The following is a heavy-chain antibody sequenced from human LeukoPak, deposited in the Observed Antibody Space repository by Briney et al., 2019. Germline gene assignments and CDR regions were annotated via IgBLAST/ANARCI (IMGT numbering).Heavy chain of an antibody. J-gene: IGHJ6*03. D-gene: IGHD3-22*01. CDR3: ARHMIVVVEDYYYYYMDV. CDR2: IYPGDSDT. CDR1: GYSFTSYW. Sequence: PGESLKISCKGSGYSFTSYWIGWVRQMPGKGLEWMGIIYPGDSDTRYSPSFQGQVTISADKSISTAYLQWSSLKASDTAMYYCARHMIVVVEDYYYYYMDVWGKGTTVTVSS. V-gene: IGHV5-51*01.